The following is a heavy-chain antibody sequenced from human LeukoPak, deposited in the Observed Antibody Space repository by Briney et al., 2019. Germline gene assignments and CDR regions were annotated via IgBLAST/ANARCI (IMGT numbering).Heavy chain of an antibody. Sequence: GGCLRPSCAASGFTFSSSAMHWVRQAPGKGLEYVSAISSNGGSTYYANSVKGSFTISRDNSKNTLYLQMGSLRAEDMAVYYCARGSSSSWYNWFDPWGQGTLVTVSS. V-gene: IGHV3-64*01. CDR3: ARGSSSSWYNWFDP. J-gene: IGHJ5*02. CDR1: GFTFSSSA. CDR2: ISSNGGST. D-gene: IGHD6-13*01.